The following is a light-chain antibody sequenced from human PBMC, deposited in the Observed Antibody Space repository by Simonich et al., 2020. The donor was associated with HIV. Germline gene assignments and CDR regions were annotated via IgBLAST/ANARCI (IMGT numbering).Light chain of an antibody. J-gene: IGKJ4*01. CDR3: QQNDDLPLT. CDR2: DAS. Sequence: DIQMTQSPSSLSASVGDRVTITYQASKDITNSLNWYQQKSVKAPKVLIYDASNLETGVTVRFNGSRSGTNFTFTISSLQAEDIATYYCQQNDDLPLTFGGGTKVEIK. V-gene: IGKV1-33*01. CDR1: KDITNS.